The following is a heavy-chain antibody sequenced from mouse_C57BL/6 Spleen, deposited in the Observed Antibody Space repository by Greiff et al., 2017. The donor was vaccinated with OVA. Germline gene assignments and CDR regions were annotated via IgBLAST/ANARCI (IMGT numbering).Heavy chain of an antibody. J-gene: IGHJ3*01. V-gene: IGHV1-18*01. CDR2: INPNNGGT. D-gene: IGHD2-2*01. CDR3: AMVTGLTY. Sequence: EVKLQESGPELVKPGASVKIPCKASGYTFTDYNMDWVKQSHGKSLEWIGDINPNNGGTIYNQKFKGKATLTVDKSSSTAYMELRSLTSEDTAVYYCAMVTGLTYWGQGTLVTVSA. CDR1: GYTFTDYN.